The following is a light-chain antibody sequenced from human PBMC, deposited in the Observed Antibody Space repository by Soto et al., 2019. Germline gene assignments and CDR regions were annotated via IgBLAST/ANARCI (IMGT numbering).Light chain of an antibody. J-gene: IGKJ5*01. CDR1: QGISSW. Sequence: DIQMTQSPSSLSASVGDRVTITCRASQGISSWLAWYQQKPGKAPKLLIYDASNLHPGVPSRFRGSGSGTEFSFNITSLQPEDVATYYCQQYDDLPITFGQGTRLEIK. CDR2: DAS. V-gene: IGKV1-33*01. CDR3: QQYDDLPIT.